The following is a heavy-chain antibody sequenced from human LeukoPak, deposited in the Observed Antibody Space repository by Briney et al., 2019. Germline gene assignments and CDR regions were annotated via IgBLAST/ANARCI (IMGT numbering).Heavy chain of an antibody. D-gene: IGHD3-22*01. CDR3: ARAPSEIGGYYPEYFRH. V-gene: IGHV3-74*01. CDR1: GFTFSTYW. J-gene: IGHJ1*01. CDR2: IKSDGGT. Sequence: GGSLRLSCAASGFTFSTYWMHWVRQAPGKGLVWVSRIKSDGGTNYADSVKGRFTISRDNAKKTVSLQMNSLRPEDTGVYYCARAPSEIGGYYPEYFRHWGQGTLVTVST.